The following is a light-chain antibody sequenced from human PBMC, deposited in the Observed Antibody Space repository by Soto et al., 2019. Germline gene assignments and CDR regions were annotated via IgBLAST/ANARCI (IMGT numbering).Light chain of an antibody. J-gene: IGKJ1*01. CDR3: QQYNNWPPT. CDR1: QSVSSN. CDR2: GAA. V-gene: IGKV3-15*01. Sequence: EIVMTQSPATLPVSPGESATLSCRASQSVSSNLAWYQQNPGQAPRLLIYGAATRATGIPARFSGSGSGTEFTLTISSLQSEDFAVYYCQQYNNWPPTFGQGTKVEIK.